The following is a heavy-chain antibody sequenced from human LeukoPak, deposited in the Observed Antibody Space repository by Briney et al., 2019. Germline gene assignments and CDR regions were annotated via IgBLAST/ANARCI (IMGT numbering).Heavy chain of an antibody. V-gene: IGHV1-69*05. D-gene: IGHD3-10*01. Sequence: SVKVSCKASGGSFSSYAISWVRQAPGQGLEWMGGIIPIFGTANYAQKFQGRVTITTDESTSTAYMELSSLRSEDTAVYFCAKRGVVIRVILVGFHREANYFDSWGQGALVTVSS. CDR3: AKRGVVIRVILVGFHREANYFDS. CDR2: IIPIFGTA. CDR1: GGSFSSYA. J-gene: IGHJ4*02.